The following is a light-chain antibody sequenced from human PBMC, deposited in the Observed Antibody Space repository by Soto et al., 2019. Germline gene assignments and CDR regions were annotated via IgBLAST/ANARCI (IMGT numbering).Light chain of an antibody. Sequence: DIQMTQSPSTLPASVGDRVTITCRASESMSNCLAWYQQKPGKAPKLLISGASSLQSGVPSRFSGSGSGTDFTLTISSLQPEDFATYYCQKSYSTPKLTFGGGTKVDIK. J-gene: IGKJ4*01. CDR1: ESMSNC. CDR2: GAS. V-gene: IGKV1-39*01. CDR3: QKSYSTPKLT.